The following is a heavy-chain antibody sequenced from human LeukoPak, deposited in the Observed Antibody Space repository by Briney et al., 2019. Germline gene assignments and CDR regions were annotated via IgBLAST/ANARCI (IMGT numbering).Heavy chain of an antibody. CDR1: GGSISSYY. D-gene: IGHD2-15*01. CDR2: IYYSGST. J-gene: IGHJ4*02. V-gene: IGHV4-59*01. CDR3: ASTPFKGYFDY. Sequence: SETLSLTCTVSGGSISSYYWSWIRQPPGKGLEWIGYIYYSGSTNYNPSLKSRVTISVDTSKNQFSLKLSSVTAADTAVYYCASTPFKGYFDYWGQGTLVTVSS.